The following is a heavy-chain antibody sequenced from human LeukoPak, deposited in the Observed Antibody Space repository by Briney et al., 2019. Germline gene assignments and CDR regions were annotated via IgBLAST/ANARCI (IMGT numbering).Heavy chain of an antibody. D-gene: IGHD2-8*01. V-gene: IGHV3-48*03. CDR3: ARDTVNGPFVISLDL. Sequence: GGSPRLACAASGFSLRSSEMNWVRQAPGKGPEWVAHINSADNVEYYTDSVRGRFTMSRDNAKDLLYLQMNSLRDEDTAVYYCARDTVNGPFVISLDLWGQGVLVTVSS. J-gene: IGHJ5*02. CDR2: INSADNVE. CDR1: GFSLRSSE.